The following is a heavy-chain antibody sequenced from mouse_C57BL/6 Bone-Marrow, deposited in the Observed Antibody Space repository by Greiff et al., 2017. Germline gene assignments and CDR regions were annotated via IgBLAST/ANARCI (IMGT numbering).Heavy chain of an antibody. CDR2: LIPYNGGT. CDR3: ARGYYGSSSGLAY. D-gene: IGHD1-1*01. Sequence: VQLLQSGPVLVKPGASVKMSCKASGYTFTDYYMNWVKQSLGKSLEWIGVLIPYNGGTSYNQKFKGTATLTVDKSSSTAYMELNSLTSEDSAVYCCARGYYGSSSGLAYWGQGTLVTVSA. CDR1: GYTFTDYY. V-gene: IGHV1-19*01. J-gene: IGHJ3*01.